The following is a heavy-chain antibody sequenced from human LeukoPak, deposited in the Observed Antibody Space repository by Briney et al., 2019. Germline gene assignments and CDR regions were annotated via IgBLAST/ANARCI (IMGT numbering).Heavy chain of an antibody. Sequence: ASVKVSCKASGYTFTSYYMHWVRQAPGQGLEWMGIINPSGGSTSYAQKFQGRVTMIRDTSTSTVYMELSSLRSEDTAVYYCARSPSNGDYVDYWGQGTLVTVSS. J-gene: IGHJ4*02. CDR2: INPSGGST. V-gene: IGHV1-46*01. D-gene: IGHD4-17*01. CDR3: ARSPSNGDYVDY. CDR1: GYTFTSYY.